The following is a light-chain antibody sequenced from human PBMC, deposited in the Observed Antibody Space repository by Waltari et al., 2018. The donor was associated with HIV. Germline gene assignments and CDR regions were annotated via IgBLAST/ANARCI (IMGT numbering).Light chain of an antibody. CDR1: SGFNVASYR. Sequence: QAVLTQPSSLSASPGASASLTCTLHSGFNVASYRIYWYQQKPVSPPRYLLRYKSDSDTQQGFGVPSRFSGSKDPSANAGILLITWLQSEDEAEYYCMVWHISFGVFGGGTKLTVL. CDR3: MVWHISFGV. CDR2: YKSDSDT. V-gene: IGLV5-45*03. J-gene: IGLJ3*02.